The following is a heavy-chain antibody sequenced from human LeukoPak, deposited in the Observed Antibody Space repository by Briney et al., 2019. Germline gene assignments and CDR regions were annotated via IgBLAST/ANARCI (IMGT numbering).Heavy chain of an antibody. J-gene: IGHJ5*02. CDR1: GGTFRSHI. CDR3: TRVNLRGSQYNWFDP. Sequence: SVKVSCKTSGGTFRSHIFSWVRQAPGQGLEWMGRITPIINSAKYAQKFRDRLTITAGTSTGTAYMELSSLTSEDTALYYCTRVNLRGSQYNWFDPWGQGTLVTVSS. D-gene: IGHD1-26*01. CDR2: ITPIINSA. V-gene: IGHV1-69*08.